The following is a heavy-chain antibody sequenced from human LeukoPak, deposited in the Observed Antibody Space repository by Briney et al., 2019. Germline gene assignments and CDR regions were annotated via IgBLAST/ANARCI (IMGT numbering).Heavy chain of an antibody. D-gene: IGHD6-19*01. CDR1: GFTVSSNY. CDR3: ARAVKYRSGPLTDLLPYYFDY. Sequence: GGSLRLSCAASGFTVSSNYMSWVRQAPGKGLEWVSVIYIVGSTYYPDSVKGRFTISRDNSKNTLYLQMISLRAEDTAVYYCARAVKYRSGPLTDLLPYYFDYWGQGTLVTVSS. V-gene: IGHV3-66*01. J-gene: IGHJ4*02. CDR2: IYIVGST.